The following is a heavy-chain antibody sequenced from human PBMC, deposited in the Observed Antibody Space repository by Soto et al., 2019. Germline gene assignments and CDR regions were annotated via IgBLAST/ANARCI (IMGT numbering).Heavy chain of an antibody. CDR1: GYTFTSYA. V-gene: IGHV1-3*05. D-gene: IGHD2-21*02. Sequence: QVQLEQSGAEEKKPGASVKVSCKASGYTFTSYAMHWVRQAPGQRLEWMGWINAGNGNTKYSQKFQGRVTITRDTTASTAYMELSSLRSEDTAVYYCARSIVVVTALDYWGQGTPVTVSS. CDR3: ARSIVVVTALDY. CDR2: INAGNGNT. J-gene: IGHJ4*02.